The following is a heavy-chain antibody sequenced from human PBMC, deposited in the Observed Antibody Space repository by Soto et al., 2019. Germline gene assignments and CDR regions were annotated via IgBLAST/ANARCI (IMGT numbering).Heavy chain of an antibody. D-gene: IGHD6-19*01. CDR3: ARDDGRAGGFDY. Sequence: HPGGSLRLSCAASGFTVSSNYMSWVRQAPGKGLEWVSVIYSGGSTYYADSVMGRFTISRDNSKNTLYLQMNSLRADATAVYYCARDDGRAGGFDYWRQGTLVTVSS. CDR2: IYSGGST. J-gene: IGHJ4*02. V-gene: IGHV3-53*01. CDR1: GFTVSSNY.